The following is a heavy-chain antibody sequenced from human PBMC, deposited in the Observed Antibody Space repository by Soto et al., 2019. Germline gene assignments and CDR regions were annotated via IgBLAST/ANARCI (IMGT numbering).Heavy chain of an antibody. J-gene: IGHJ4*01. CDR1: GYSFTTYG. Sequence: AVKPSCKTSGYSFTTYGLSWVRQAPGRGLEWVGWISGYNGNTNYAQKFQGTVILTTDTPTTTGYIQIKRLSSDDTAAYYCVRDTYYYHSSGPAPLEYWG. V-gene: IGHV1-18*01. D-gene: IGHD3-22*01. CDR2: ISGYNGNT. CDR3: VRDTYYYHSSGPAPLEY.